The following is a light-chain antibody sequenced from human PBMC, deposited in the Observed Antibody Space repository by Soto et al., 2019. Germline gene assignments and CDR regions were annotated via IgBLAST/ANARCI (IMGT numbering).Light chain of an antibody. J-gene: IGLJ2*01. V-gene: IGLV1-40*01. CDR1: SSNIGAGYD. CDR2: GNS. CDR3: QSYDSSLSAYVV. Sequence: QSVLTQPPSVSGAPGQRVTIPCTGSSSNIGAGYDVHWYQQLPGTAPKLLIYGNSNRPSGVPDRFSGSKSGTSASLAITGRQAEDEADYYCQSYDSSLSAYVVFGGGTKLTVL.